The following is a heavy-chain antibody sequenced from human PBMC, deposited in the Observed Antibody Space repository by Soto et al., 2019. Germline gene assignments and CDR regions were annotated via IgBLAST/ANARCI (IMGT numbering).Heavy chain of an antibody. CDR1: GGSISSGGYY. Sequence: QVQLQESGPGLVKPSQTLSLTCTVSGGSISSGGYYWSWIRQHPGKVLEWIGYIYYSGSTYYNPSRKSRVTISVDTSKNQFSLKLSSVTAAGTAGYYGARDYRGPFDPWGQGTLVTVSS. CDR3: ARDYRGPFDP. V-gene: IGHV4-31*03. D-gene: IGHD5-12*01. J-gene: IGHJ5*02. CDR2: IYYSGST.